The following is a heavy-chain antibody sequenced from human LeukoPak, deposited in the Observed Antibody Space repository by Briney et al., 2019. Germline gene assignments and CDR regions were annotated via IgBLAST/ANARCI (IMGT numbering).Heavy chain of an antibody. CDR3: ARDHVAPGIYFDY. CDR2: INQDGSET. Sequence: VQPGGSLRPFCAASGFTFRSHWMSWVRQAPGKGLEWVANINQDGSETHYVDSVKGRFTISRDNAWNSLYLQMNSLRAEDTAMYYCARDHVAPGIYFDYWGQGTLVTVSS. CDR1: GFTFRSHW. J-gene: IGHJ4*02. D-gene: IGHD6-13*01. V-gene: IGHV3-7*01.